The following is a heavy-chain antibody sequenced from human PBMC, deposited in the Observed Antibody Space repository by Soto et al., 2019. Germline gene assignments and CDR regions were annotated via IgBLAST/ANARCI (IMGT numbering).Heavy chain of an antibody. V-gene: IGHV3-33*01. CDR3: ARDRRVSGSYFDF. CDR2: IWYDGSNK. D-gene: IGHD1-26*01. CDR1: GFTFSSYG. Sequence: GGSLRLSCAASGFTFSSYGMHWVRQAPGKGLEWVAIIWYDGSNKYYADSVKGRFTISGDNSRNTLYLQMNSLRAEDTAVYYCARDRRVSGSYFDFWGQGTLVTVSS. J-gene: IGHJ4*02.